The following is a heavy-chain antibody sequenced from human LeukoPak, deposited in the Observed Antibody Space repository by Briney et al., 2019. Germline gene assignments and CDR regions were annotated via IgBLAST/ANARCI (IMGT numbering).Heavy chain of an antibody. Sequence: GGSLRLSCAASGFTFSSYGMHWVRQAPGKGLEWVAFIRYDGSNKYYADSVKGRFTISRDNSKNTLYLQMNSLRAEDTAVYYCATTGDDYYDSSGQLYWGQGTLVTVSS. V-gene: IGHV3-30*02. CDR3: ATTGDDYYDSSGQLY. CDR1: GFTFSSYG. CDR2: IRYDGSNK. J-gene: IGHJ4*02. D-gene: IGHD3-22*01.